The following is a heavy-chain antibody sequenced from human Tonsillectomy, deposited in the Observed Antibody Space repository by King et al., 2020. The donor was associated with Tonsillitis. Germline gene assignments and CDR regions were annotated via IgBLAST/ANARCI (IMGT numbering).Heavy chain of an antibody. Sequence: QLQESGPGLVKPSETLSLTCTVSGDSVSGYYWSWIRQPPGKGLEWIGYVFYSGSTNYNPSLKSRVTISVDTSKNQCSLKLNSVTAADTAMYYCARVQGRGYWDIWGQGTMVTVSS. CDR3: ARVQGRGYWDI. CDR1: GDSVSGYY. CDR2: VFYSGST. J-gene: IGHJ3*02. D-gene: IGHD2-15*01. V-gene: IGHV4-59*02.